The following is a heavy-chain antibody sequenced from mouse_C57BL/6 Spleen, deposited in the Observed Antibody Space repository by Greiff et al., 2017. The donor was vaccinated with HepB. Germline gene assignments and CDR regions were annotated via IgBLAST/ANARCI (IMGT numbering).Heavy chain of an antibody. Sequence: QVQLQQPGAELVRPGSSVKLSCKASGYTFTSYWMHWVKQRPIQGLEWIGNIDPSDSETHYNQKFKDKATLTVDKSSSTAYMQLSSLTSEDSAVYYCARVINDYDYWYFDVWGTGTTVTVSS. CDR3: ARVINDYDYWYFDV. D-gene: IGHD2-4*01. V-gene: IGHV1-52*01. CDR2: IDPSDSET. J-gene: IGHJ1*03. CDR1: GYTFTSYW.